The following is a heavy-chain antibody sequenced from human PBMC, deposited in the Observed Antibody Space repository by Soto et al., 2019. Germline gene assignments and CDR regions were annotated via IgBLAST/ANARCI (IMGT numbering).Heavy chain of an antibody. Sequence: TLSLTCSVSGGSISGDYYWSWIRQSPEKGLEWIGYIYYSGSSYSNPALQSRLSMSLDTSKNQFSLKLRSVTAADTAVYYCARGGARLPGYFDSWRQGALVTVSS. V-gene: IGHV4-30-4*08. D-gene: IGHD3-16*01. CDR1: GGSISGDYY. CDR3: ARGGARLPGYFDS. CDR2: IYYSGSS. J-gene: IGHJ4*02.